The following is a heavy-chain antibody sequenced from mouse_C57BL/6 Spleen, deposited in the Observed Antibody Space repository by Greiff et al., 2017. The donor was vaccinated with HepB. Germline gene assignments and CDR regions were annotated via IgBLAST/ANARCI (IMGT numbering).Heavy chain of an antibody. D-gene: IGHD2-14*01. CDR2: IDPSDSYT. CDR3: TRYDSFDY. CDR1: GYTFTSYW. V-gene: IGHV1-69*01. J-gene: IGHJ2*01. Sequence: QVQLQQPGAELVMPGASVKLSCKASGYTFTSYWMHWVKQRPGQGLVWIREIDPSDSYTNYNQKFKGKSTLTIDKSSSTPYMQLSSLTSEDSAVYYCTRYDSFDYWGQGTTLTVSS.